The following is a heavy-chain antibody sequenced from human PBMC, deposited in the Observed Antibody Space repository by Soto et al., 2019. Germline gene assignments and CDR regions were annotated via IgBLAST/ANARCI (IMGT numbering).Heavy chain of an antibody. D-gene: IGHD6-19*01. V-gene: IGHV1-24*01. J-gene: IGHJ4*02. Sequence: ASVKVSCKVSGYTLTELSMHWLRQAPGKGLEWMGGFDPEDGETIYAQKFQGRVTMTEDTSTDTAYMELSSLRSEDTAVYYCATTGYSSGWYIPYWGQGTLVTVSS. CDR1: GYTLTELS. CDR3: ATTGYSSGWYIPY. CDR2: FDPEDGET.